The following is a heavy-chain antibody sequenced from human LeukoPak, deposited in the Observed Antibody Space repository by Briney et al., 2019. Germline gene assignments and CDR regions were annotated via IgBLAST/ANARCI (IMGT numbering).Heavy chain of an antibody. V-gene: IGHV4-30-4*01. D-gene: IGHD3-22*01. CDR2: IYYSGST. CDR1: GGSISSGDYY. CDR3: ARVPYYDSSGHFDY. J-gene: IGHJ4*02. Sequence: SQTLSLTCTVSGGSISSGDYYWSWIRQPPGKGLEWIGYIYYSGSTYYNPPLKSRVTISVDTSKNQFSLKLSSVTAADTAVYYCARVPYYDSSGHFDYWGQGTLVTVSS.